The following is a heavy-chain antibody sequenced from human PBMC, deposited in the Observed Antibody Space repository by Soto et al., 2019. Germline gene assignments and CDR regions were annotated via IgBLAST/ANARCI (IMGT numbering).Heavy chain of an antibody. Sequence: GGSLRLSCAASGFTFSSYGMHWVRQAPGKGLEWVAVIWYDGSNKYYADSVKGRFTISRDNSKNTLYLQMNSLRAEDTAVYYCAREQWLVLRASAFDIWGQGTMVTVSS. J-gene: IGHJ3*02. CDR1: GFTFSSYG. V-gene: IGHV3-33*01. D-gene: IGHD6-19*01. CDR2: IWYDGSNK. CDR3: AREQWLVLRASAFDI.